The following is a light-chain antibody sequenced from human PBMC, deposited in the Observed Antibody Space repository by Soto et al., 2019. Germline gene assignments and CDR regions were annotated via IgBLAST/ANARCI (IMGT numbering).Light chain of an antibody. CDR1: QSVSSSS. Sequence: EIVLTQSPATLSLSPGERAALSCRASQSVSSSSLGWYQQKPGQAPRLLIYGASNRATGVPDRFSGSGSGTDFTLTISRLEPEDFAVYYCQRYGDSPWTFGQGTKVDI. J-gene: IGKJ1*01. CDR2: GAS. CDR3: QRYGDSPWT. V-gene: IGKV3-20*01.